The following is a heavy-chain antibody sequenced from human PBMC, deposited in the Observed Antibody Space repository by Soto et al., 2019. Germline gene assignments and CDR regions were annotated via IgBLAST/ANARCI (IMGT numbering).Heavy chain of an antibody. CDR1: GGSVSSGSYY. Sequence: QVQLQESGPGLVKPSETLSLTCTVSGGSVSSGSYYWSWIRQPPGKGLEWIGYIYYSGSANYNPSLRSRLTISVDTSKNPFSLKLSSVTAADTAVYYCARDGGNENWFDPWGQGTLVTVSS. V-gene: IGHV4-61*01. D-gene: IGHD1-1*01. CDR2: IYYSGSA. J-gene: IGHJ5*02. CDR3: ARDGGNENWFDP.